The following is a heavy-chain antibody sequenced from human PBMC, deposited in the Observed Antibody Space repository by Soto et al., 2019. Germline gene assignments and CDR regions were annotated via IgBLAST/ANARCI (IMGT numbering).Heavy chain of an antibody. CDR1: GFTFSSYG. CDR2: IWYDGSNK. V-gene: IGHV3-33*01. CDR3: ARDDYGDYAIPPYGMDV. D-gene: IGHD4-17*01. Sequence: GGSLRLSCAASGFTFSSYGMHWVRQAPGKXLEWVAVIWYDGSNKYYADSVKGRFTISRDNSKNTLYLQMNSLRAEDTAVYYCARDDYGDYAIPPYGMDVWGQGTTVTVSS. J-gene: IGHJ6*02.